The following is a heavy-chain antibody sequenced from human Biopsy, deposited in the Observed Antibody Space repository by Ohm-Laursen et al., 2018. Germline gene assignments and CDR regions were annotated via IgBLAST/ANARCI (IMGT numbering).Heavy chain of an antibody. CDR3: ARDRPSVSTYGAD. Sequence: PVKVSCKASGYTFSMYAITWVRQAPGQGLEWMGWSSAYNGKTNYAQKFQGRLTMTTDTSTSTAYMELRSLRSDDTAVYYCARDRPSVSTYGADWGQGTLVTVSS. CDR2: SSAYNGKT. J-gene: IGHJ4*02. D-gene: IGHD6-6*01. CDR1: GYTFSMYA. V-gene: IGHV1-18*01.